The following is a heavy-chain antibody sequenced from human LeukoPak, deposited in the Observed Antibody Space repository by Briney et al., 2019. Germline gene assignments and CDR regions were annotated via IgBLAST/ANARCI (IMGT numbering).Heavy chain of an antibody. V-gene: IGHV3-21*01. CDR2: ISSSSSYV. Sequence: GGSLRLSCAASGFTFSSYTMNWARQAPGKGLEWVSSISSSSSYVYYADSLKGRFTISRDNAKNSLYLQMNSLRAEDTAVYYCARDQRYGDYQDYWGQGTLVTVSS. J-gene: IGHJ4*02. CDR1: GFTFSSYT. D-gene: IGHD4-17*01. CDR3: ARDQRYGDYQDY.